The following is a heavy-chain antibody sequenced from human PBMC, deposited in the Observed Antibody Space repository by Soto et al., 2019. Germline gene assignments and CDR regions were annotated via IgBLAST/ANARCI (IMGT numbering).Heavy chain of an antibody. CDR3: ASVYSSSPYYYYGMDV. D-gene: IGHD6-13*01. CDR2: IIPIFGTA. V-gene: IGHV1-69*06. CDR1: GGTFSSYA. J-gene: IGHJ6*02. Sequence: QVQLVQSGAEVKKPGSSVKVSYKASGGTFSSYAISWVRQAPGQGLEWMGGIIPIFGTANYAQKFQGRVTITADKSTSTAYMELSSLRSEDTAVYYCASVYSSSPYYYYGMDVWGQGTTVTVSS.